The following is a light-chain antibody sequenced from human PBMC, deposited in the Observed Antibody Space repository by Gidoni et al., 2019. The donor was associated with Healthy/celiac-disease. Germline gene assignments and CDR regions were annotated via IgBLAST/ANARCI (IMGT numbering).Light chain of an antibody. CDR3: QQSYSTPRT. V-gene: IGKV1-39*01. Sequence: DIQMTQSPSSLSASVGDRVTITCRASQSISSYLNWYQQKPGKAPKLLIYAASSLQSGFPSRFSGSGSGTDFTLTISSLQPEDFATYYCQQSYSTPRTFXXXTKVEIK. J-gene: IGKJ1*01. CDR1: QSISSY. CDR2: AAS.